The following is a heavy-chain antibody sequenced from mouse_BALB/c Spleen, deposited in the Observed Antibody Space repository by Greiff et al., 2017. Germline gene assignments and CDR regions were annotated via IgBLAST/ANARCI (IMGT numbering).Heavy chain of an antibody. CDR1: GFSLSTSGMG. D-gene: IGHD2-4*01. Sequence: QVQLKESGPGILQPSQTLSLTCSFSGFSLSTSGMGVSWIRQPSGKGLEWLAHIYWDDDKRYNPSLKSRLTISKDTSSNQIFLKITSVDTADTATYYCARRGDDYASWFAYWGQGTLVTVSA. CDR3: ARRGDDYASWFAY. V-gene: IGHV8-12*01. CDR2: IYWDDDK. J-gene: IGHJ3*01.